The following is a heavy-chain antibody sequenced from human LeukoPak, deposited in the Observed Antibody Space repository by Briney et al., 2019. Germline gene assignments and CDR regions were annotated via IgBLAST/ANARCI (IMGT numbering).Heavy chain of an antibody. V-gene: IGHV4-30-2*01. J-gene: IGHJ4*02. D-gene: IGHD4-11*01. CDR2: IYHSGST. Sequence: SETLSLTCDVSGGSISSGGYSWSWIRQPPGKGLEWIGYIYHSGSTYYNPSLKSRVTISVDRSKNQFSLKLSSVTAADTAVYYCARDTVTTRFDYWGQGTLVTVSS. CDR1: GGSISSGGYS. CDR3: ARDTVTTRFDY.